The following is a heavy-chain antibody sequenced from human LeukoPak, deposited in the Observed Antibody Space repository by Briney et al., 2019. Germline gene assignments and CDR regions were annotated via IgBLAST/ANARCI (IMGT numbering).Heavy chain of an antibody. CDR2: ISGSGGST. V-gene: IGHV3-23*01. Sequence: GGSLTLSCPASGFTFTSYAMSWVRQAPGKGLEWVSAISGSGGSTYYADSVKGRFTISRDNSKNTLYLQMNSLRAEDTAVYYCAKGITPAAGRLGVDYWGQGTLVTVSS. J-gene: IGHJ4*02. CDR3: AKGITPAAGRLGVDY. CDR1: GFTFTSYA. D-gene: IGHD6-13*01.